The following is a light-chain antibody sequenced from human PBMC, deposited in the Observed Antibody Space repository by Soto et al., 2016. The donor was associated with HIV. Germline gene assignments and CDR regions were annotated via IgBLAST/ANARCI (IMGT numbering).Light chain of an antibody. Sequence: DIQMTQSPSSLSLSIGDRVSITCRASQSISTYLNWYQQKPGRAPKLLISDASCLQSGVPSRFSGRGSGTDFTLTISSLQHEDLATYYCQQSSRTPRTFGQGTKVEIK. CDR2: DAS. CDR1: QSISTY. J-gene: IGKJ1*01. CDR3: QQSSRTPRT. V-gene: IGKV1-39*01.